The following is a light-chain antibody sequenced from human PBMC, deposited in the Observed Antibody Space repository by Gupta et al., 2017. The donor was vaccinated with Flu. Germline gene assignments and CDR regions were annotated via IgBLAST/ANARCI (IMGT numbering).Light chain of an antibody. V-gene: IGKV1-39*01. CDR3: HQSYSTPPVT. J-gene: IGKJ1*01. CDR2: AGS. Sequence: IQMTQSTSYLSASGGDRVTIHSRASQSSSRYLTWSQQKPGKAPTILIYAGSSLQRGVPSRFSGCGSGTDFSLTISSLQPADFASYYCHQSYSTPPVTFGQGTQVEIK. CDR1: QSSSRY.